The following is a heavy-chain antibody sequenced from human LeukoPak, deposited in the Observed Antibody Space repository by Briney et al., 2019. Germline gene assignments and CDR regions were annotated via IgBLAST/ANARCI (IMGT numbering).Heavy chain of an antibody. CDR1: GYTFTGYY. CDR3: ARDKGGYSYGPFDP. D-gene: IGHD5-18*01. V-gene: IGHV1-69*05. Sequence: ASVKVSCKASGYTFTGYYMHWVRQAPGQGLEWMGRIIPIFGTANYAQKFQGRVTITTDESTSTAYMELSSLRSEDTAVYYCARDKGGYSYGPFDPWGQGTLVTVSS. J-gene: IGHJ5*02. CDR2: IIPIFGTA.